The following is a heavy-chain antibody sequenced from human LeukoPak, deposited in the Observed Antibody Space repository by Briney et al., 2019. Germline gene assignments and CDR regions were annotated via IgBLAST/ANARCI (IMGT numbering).Heavy chain of an antibody. J-gene: IGHJ4*02. CDR1: GYTFTDYY. D-gene: IGHD5-12*01. CDR2: LNPNIGAT. V-gene: IGHV1-2*02. Sequence: GASVKVSCKASGYTFTDYYLYWVRQAPGQGLECMGWLNPNIGATNYAQKFQGRVTMTRDTSINTAYMELRSLSSDDTAAYYCARTRENSGYDYFDSWGQGTLVTVSS. CDR3: ARTRENSGYDYFDS.